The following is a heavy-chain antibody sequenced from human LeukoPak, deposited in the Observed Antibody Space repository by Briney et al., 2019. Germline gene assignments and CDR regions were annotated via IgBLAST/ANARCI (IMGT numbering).Heavy chain of an antibody. J-gene: IGHJ4*02. CDR2: ISGNGGRI. V-gene: IGHV3-23*01. Sequence: GGSLRLSCAASGFTFSIYAMNWVHQAPGKRLEWVSTISGNGGRISNADSVKGRFTVSRDNSKNTLYLQMNSLGAEDTAVYYCAKDREGGYCSGGSCSFDYWGQGTLVTVSS. CDR3: AKDREGGYCSGGSCSFDY. CDR1: GFTFSIYA. D-gene: IGHD2-15*01.